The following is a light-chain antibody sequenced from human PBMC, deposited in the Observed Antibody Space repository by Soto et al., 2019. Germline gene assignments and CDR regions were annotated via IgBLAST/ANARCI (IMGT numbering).Light chain of an antibody. CDR1: QTINNY. CDR2: AAS. Sequence: DIQMTQSPSSLSASVGDRVTITCRASQTINNYLNWYQQKPGKAPNLLIYAASSLQTGVPSRFSGSGSGTDFTLTISSLQPEDFATYICQESYSTFPWTFGQGTKVEIK. J-gene: IGKJ1*01. V-gene: IGKV1-39*01. CDR3: QESYSTFPWT.